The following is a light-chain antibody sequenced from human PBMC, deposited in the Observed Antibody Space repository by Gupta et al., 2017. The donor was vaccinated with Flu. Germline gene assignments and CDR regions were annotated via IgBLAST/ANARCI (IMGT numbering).Light chain of an antibody. V-gene: IGKV1-5*03. CDR2: QAS. CDR1: QNIHSW. CDR3: QQYNTFLT. Sequence: DIQIAQSPSTLSASVGDRVTITCRASQNIHSWLAWYQQKPGRAPKLLIYQASNRERGVTSRFSGSGAGTEFTLTSSRRQPDDCANYYCQQYNTFLTFGPGTXVDIK. J-gene: IGKJ3*01.